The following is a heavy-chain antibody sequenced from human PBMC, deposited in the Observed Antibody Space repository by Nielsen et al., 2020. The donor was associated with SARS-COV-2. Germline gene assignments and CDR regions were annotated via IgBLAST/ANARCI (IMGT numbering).Heavy chain of an antibody. Sequence: ESPKIPFPASGFTFSSYDLSWVRQAPGKGLEGVSGIYSGGSSTYYADSVKGRFTSSRDNSKNTLYLQMNSLRAEDTAVYYCAKDLYGYDSSGYWNPFDYWGQGTLVTVSS. CDR3: AKDLYGYDSSGYWNPFDY. V-gene: IGHV3-23*03. J-gene: IGHJ4*02. D-gene: IGHD3-22*01. CDR1: GFTFSSYD. CDR2: IYSGGSST.